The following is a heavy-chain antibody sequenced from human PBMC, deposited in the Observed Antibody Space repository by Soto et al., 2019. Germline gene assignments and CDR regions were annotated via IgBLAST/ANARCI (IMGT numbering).Heavy chain of an antibody. CDR3: ARRNKPIDYYYYYGMDV. D-gene: IGHD1-1*01. Sequence: GASVKVSCKASGYTFTSYAMHWVRQAPGQRLEWMGWINAGNGNTKYSQKFQGRVTITRDTSASTAYMELSSLRSEDTAVYYCARRNKPIDYYYYYGMDVWGQGTTVTVSS. V-gene: IGHV1-3*01. CDR1: GYTFTSYA. CDR2: INAGNGNT. J-gene: IGHJ6*02.